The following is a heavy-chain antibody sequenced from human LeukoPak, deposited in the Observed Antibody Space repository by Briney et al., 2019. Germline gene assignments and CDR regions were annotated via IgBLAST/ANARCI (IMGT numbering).Heavy chain of an antibody. CDR1: GASFSNDYH. V-gene: IGHV4-39*07. J-gene: IGHJ4*02. D-gene: IGHD1-26*01. CDR3: ARTKGRAVGQTAFQY. Sequence: SETLSLTCTVSGASFSNDYHWGWIRQSPGKGLEWIGTMGYGGRTYFSPALKSRVSLSIDMSRTYFSLILKSVSAADTAVYYCARTKGRAVGQTAFQYWGQGTLVTVSA. CDR2: MGYGGRT.